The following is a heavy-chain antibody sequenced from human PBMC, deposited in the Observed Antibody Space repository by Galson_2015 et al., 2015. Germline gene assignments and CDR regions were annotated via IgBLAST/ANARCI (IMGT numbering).Heavy chain of an antibody. D-gene: IGHD2-8*02. Sequence: SLRLSCAASGVTVSNNYMTWVRQAPGKGLEWVSVIYSGGRTYYSDSVKGRFTISRDNSKNTLYLQMNSLRAEDTAVYYCARDNACTGGICYGGYYYYMDVWGKGTTVAVSS. J-gene: IGHJ6*03. CDR3: ARDNACTGGICYGGYYYYMDV. CDR1: GVTVSNNY. CDR2: IYSGGRT. V-gene: IGHV3-53*01.